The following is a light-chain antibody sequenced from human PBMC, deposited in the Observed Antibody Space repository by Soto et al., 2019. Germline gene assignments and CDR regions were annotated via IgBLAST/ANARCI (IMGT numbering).Light chain of an antibody. J-gene: IGLJ2*01. CDR1: SSDPDGYNY. CDR3: SSFTISRNTVI. V-gene: IGLV2-14*01. Sequence: QSALTQPASVSGSPGQSITISCTGISSDPDGYNYVSWYQYHPGKAPKLMIYDVSNRPSGISNRFSGSKSGNTASLTISGLQAEDEADYYCSSFTISRNTVIFGGGTKLTVL. CDR2: DVS.